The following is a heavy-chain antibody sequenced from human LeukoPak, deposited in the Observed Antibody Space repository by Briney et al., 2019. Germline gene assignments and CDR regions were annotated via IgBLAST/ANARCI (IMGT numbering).Heavy chain of an antibody. CDR2: ISGSGGST. D-gene: IGHD6-19*01. CDR3: AKAGYSSGRKYGMDV. J-gene: IGHJ6*02. Sequence: GGSLRLSCAASGFTFSSYAMSWVRQAPGKGLEWVSAISGSGGSTYYADSVKGRFTISRDNSKNTLYLQMNSLRVEDTAVYYCAKAGYSSGRKYGMDVWGQGTTVTVSS. CDR1: GFTFSSYA. V-gene: IGHV3-23*01.